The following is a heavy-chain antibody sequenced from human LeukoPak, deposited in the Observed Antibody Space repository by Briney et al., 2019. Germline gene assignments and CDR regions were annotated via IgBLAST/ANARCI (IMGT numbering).Heavy chain of an antibody. J-gene: IGHJ4*02. CDR1: GFTFSSYW. V-gene: IGHV3-7*01. CDR3: PSHRWLRTFDY. Sequence: PGGSLRLSCAASGFTFSSYWMSWVRQAPGKGLEWVAIIKQDESEKFYVDSVKGRFTISRDNAKNSLFLQMNNLRAEDTPVYFCPSHRWLRTFDYWGQGTLVTVSS. D-gene: IGHD5-24*01. CDR2: IKQDESEK.